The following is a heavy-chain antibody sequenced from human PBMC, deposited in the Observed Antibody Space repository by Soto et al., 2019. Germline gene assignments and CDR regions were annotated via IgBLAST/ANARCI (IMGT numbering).Heavy chain of an antibody. CDR2: IYYTGST. V-gene: IGHV4-59*01. Sequence: PSETLSLTCSVSGASIKTYYWSWIRQPPGKGLEWIGYIYYTGSTNYSPSLQSRVTIPIDTSKNQFSLKLSSVTAADTAVYYCARNLGCSGGTCHDAFDIWGQGTMVTVSS. CDR1: GASIKTYY. CDR3: ARNLGCSGGTCHDAFDI. D-gene: IGHD2-15*01. J-gene: IGHJ3*02.